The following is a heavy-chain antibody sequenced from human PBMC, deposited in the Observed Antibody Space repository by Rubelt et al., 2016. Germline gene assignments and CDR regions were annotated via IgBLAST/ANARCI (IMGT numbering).Heavy chain of an antibody. CDR3: ARPNTDSTLWYFDL. CDR1: GYSIGSAYY. Sequence: QVQLQESGPGLVKPSETLSLTCTVSGYSIGSAYYCAWIRQSPGKGLEWIGVIYHSGTTYYNPSLKSRVPISLDTAKNQFSLRLSSVTAADTAVDYCARPNTDSTLWYFDLWGRGTLVTVSS. V-gene: IGHV4-38-2*02. CDR2: IYHSGTT. J-gene: IGHJ2*01. D-gene: IGHD3-3*02.